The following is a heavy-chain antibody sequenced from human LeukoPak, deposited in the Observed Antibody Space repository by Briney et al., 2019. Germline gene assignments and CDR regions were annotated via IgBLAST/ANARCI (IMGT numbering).Heavy chain of an antibody. CDR2: ISAYNGNT. J-gene: IGHJ4*02. Sequence: ASVKVSCKASGGTFSSYAISWVRQAPGQGLEWMGRISAYNGNTNYAQKFQGRVTMTTDTSTSTAYMELRSLRSDDTAVYYCATDRIAATANDYWGQGTLVTVSS. CDR3: ATDRIAATANDY. CDR1: GGTFSSYA. V-gene: IGHV1-18*01. D-gene: IGHD6-13*01.